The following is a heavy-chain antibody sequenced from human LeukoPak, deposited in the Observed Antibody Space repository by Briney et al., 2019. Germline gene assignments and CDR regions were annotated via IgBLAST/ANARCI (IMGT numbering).Heavy chain of an antibody. V-gene: IGHV4-30-2*01. CDR3: ATGEPDYDFWSGYLGDYYYYMDV. CDR1: GGSISSGGYY. CDR2: IYRCGST. Sequence: SETLSLTCTVSGGSISSGGYYLSWIRQPPGKGLEWLGYIYRCGSTYYNPSLKSRVTISVDRSKNQFSLKLSSVTAADTAVYYCATGEPDYDFWSGYLGDYYYYMDVWGKGTTVTVSS. D-gene: IGHD3-3*01. J-gene: IGHJ6*03.